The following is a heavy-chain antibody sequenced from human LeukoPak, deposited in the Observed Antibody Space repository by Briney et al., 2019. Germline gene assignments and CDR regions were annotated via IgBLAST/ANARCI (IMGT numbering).Heavy chain of an antibody. CDR3: AREFEGQEAGAYGSGSYDVFDI. V-gene: IGHV3-64*02. J-gene: IGHJ3*02. Sequence: HPGGSLRLSCAASGFTFSSYALNWVRQAPGKGLEYVSAISPDGGTTYYADSVKGRFTISRDNSKNTLYLQMGSLRAEDMAVYYCAREFEGQEAGAYGSGSYDVFDIWGQGTMVTVSS. CDR1: GFTFSSYA. CDR2: ISPDGGTT. D-gene: IGHD3-10*01.